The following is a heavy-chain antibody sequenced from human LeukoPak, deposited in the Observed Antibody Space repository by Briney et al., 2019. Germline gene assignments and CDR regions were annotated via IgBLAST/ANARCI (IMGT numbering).Heavy chain of an antibody. CDR2: ISAYKGNT. V-gene: IGHV1-18*01. Sequence: ASVKVSFKASGYTFSTYGISWVRQAPGQGLEWIGWISAYKGNTYYAQKLQGRVTMTTDTSTSTAYMELRSLRSDDTAIYYCARDLYYYGSGSYYDVFDVWGQGTMVTVSS. CDR1: GYTFSTYG. J-gene: IGHJ3*01. D-gene: IGHD3-10*01. CDR3: ARDLYYYGSGSYYDVFDV.